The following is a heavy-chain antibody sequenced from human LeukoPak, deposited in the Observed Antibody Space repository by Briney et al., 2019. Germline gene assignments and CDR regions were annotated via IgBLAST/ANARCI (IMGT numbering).Heavy chain of an antibody. D-gene: IGHD3-22*01. Sequence: GGSLRLSCAASGFTFSSYGMHWVRQAPGKGLEWVAVIWYDGSNRYYADSVKGRFTISRDNSKNTLYLQMNSLRAEDTAVYYCARELSPVVKYYFDDWGQGTLVTVSS. CDR3: ARELSPVVKYYFDD. CDR1: GFTFSSYG. CDR2: IWYDGSNR. J-gene: IGHJ4*02. V-gene: IGHV3-33*01.